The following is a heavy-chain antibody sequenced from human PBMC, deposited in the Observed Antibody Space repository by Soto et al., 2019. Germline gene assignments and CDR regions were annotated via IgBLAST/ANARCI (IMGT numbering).Heavy chain of an antibody. Sequence: EVQLLESGGGLVQPGGSLRLFCAASGFTFSSSAMTWVRQGPGKGLEWVSALSPVGGATYYADSVKGRFTVSRDNSKNILYLQMNNLRAEDTALYYCAKENFGVVHGIDYWGQGTLVTVSS. V-gene: IGHV3-23*01. CDR2: LSPVGGAT. CDR1: GFTFSSSA. CDR3: AKENFGVVHGIDY. D-gene: IGHD3-3*01. J-gene: IGHJ4*02.